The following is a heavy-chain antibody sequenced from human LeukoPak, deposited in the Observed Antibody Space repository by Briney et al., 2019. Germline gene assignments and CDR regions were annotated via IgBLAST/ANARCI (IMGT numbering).Heavy chain of an antibody. Sequence: SETLSLTCTVSGGSISSYYWSWIRQPPGKGLEWIGYIYYSGSTNYNPSLKSRVTISVDTSKNQFSLKLSSVTAADTAVYYCAGMATIASDAFDIWGQGTMVTVSS. V-gene: IGHV4-59*01. CDR1: GGSISSYY. D-gene: IGHD5-24*01. CDR3: AGMATIASDAFDI. J-gene: IGHJ3*02. CDR2: IYYSGST.